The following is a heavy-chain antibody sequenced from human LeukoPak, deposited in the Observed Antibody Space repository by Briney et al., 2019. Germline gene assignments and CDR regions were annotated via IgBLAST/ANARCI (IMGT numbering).Heavy chain of an antibody. J-gene: IGHJ4*02. Sequence: GGSLRLSCAASGFTFSSYNMNWVRQAPGKGLEWVSSISSGSNYIYYADSVKGRFTISRDNAKNSLYLQMSSLRAEDTAVYYCARDLKHYGDYTLDYWGQGTLVTVSS. CDR2: ISSGSNYI. CDR1: GFTFSSYN. D-gene: IGHD4-17*01. V-gene: IGHV3-21*04. CDR3: ARDLKHYGDYTLDY.